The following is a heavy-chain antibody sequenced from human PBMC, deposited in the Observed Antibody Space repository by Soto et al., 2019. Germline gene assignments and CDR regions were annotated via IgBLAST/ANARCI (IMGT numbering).Heavy chain of an antibody. D-gene: IGHD6-13*01. CDR1: GVSITSAFYY. CDR2: THYKGST. Sequence: QVQLQESGPGVVKPSETLSLTCIVSGVSITSAFYYWGWVRQTPGKGLEWIGSTHYKGSTYYNPSLYSRITTSVDASKSQFSLKLTSVTAADTAVYYCVRHRAAAGTNWPNYYFDYWGQGTLVTVSS. J-gene: IGHJ4*02. CDR3: VRHRAAAGTNWPNYYFDY. V-gene: IGHV4-39*01.